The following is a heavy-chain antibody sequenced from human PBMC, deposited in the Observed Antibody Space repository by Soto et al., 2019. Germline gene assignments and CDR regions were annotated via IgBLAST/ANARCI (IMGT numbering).Heavy chain of an antibody. CDR3: ARERETYCSSTSCYDGMDV. J-gene: IGHJ6*02. CDR1: GFTFSSCS. CDR2: ISSSSSYI. Sequence: GGSLRLSCAASGFTFSSCSMNWVRQAPGKGLEWVSSISSSSSYIYYADSVKGRFTISRDNARNSLYLQMNSLRAEDTAVYYCARERETYCSSTSCYDGMDVWGQGTTVTVS. V-gene: IGHV3-21*01. D-gene: IGHD2-2*01.